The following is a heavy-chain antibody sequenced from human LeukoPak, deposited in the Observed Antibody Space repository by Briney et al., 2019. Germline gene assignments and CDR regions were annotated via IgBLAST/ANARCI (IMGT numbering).Heavy chain of an antibody. CDR3: ARDQYGSGSYFYYYYYMDV. CDR1: GFTFSSYE. J-gene: IGHJ6*03. D-gene: IGHD3-10*01. V-gene: IGHV3-48*03. Sequence: GGSLRLSCAASGFTFSSYEMNWVRQAPGKGLEWVSYISSSGNTIYYADSVKGRFTISRDNAKNSLYLQMNSLRAEDTAVYYCARDQYGSGSYFYYYYYMDVWGKGTTVTISS. CDR2: ISSSGNTI.